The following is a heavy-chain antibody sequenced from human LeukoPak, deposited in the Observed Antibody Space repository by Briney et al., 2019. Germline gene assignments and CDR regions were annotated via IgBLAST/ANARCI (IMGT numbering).Heavy chain of an antibody. V-gene: IGHV1-18*01. CDR1: GYTFSNYG. D-gene: IGHD1-1*01. CDR2: ITAYNGNR. J-gene: IGHJ4*01. CDR3: ARDNDKVVDH. Sequence: ASVKVSCKTSGYTFSNYGISWVRQAPGQGLEWMGWITAYNGNRLYAQRFQGRITLTTDTSTSTSCMELRSLEYDDTAIYYCARDNDKVVDHWGQGTQVTVSS.